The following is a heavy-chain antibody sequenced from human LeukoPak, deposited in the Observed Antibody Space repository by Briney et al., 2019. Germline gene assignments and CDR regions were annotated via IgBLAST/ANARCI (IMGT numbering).Heavy chain of an antibody. J-gene: IGHJ6*02. V-gene: IGHV3-30-3*01. CDR2: MSYDGSNK. CDR1: VFTFSSYA. Sequence: GGSLRLSCAASVFTFSSYAMHWVRQAPGKGLEWVAVMSYDGSNKYYADSVKGRFTISRDNSKNTLYLQMNSLRAEDTAVYYCARDWSSKYPYYYGMDVWGQGTTVTVSS. CDR3: ARDWSSKYPYYYGMDV. D-gene: IGHD4-11*01.